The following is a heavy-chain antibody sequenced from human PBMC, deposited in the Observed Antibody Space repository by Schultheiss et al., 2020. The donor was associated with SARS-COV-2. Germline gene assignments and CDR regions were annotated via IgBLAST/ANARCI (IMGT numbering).Heavy chain of an antibody. D-gene: IGHD4-17*01. V-gene: IGHV3-48*01. J-gene: IGHJ4*02. CDR3: AKERDNGDYEFDS. CDR2: ISSSGYTI. CDR1: GFTFSSYW. Sequence: GGSLRLSCTASGFTFSSYWMHWVCQAPEKGLEWVSYISSSGYTIYYADSVKGRFTISRDNSKNTLSLQMNSLRPDDTGVFYCAKERDNGDYEFDSWGQGTLVTVSS.